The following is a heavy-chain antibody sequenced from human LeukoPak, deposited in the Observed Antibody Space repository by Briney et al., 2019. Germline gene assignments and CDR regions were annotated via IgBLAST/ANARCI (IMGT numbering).Heavy chain of an antibody. Sequence: ASVKVSCKASGYTFTSYAMNWVRQAPGQGLEWMAWISAYNGNTKYAQKFQGRVTMTTDTSTSTAYMELRSLRSDDTAVYYSARDPLRFGELLGYFDYWGQGTLVTVSS. CDR3: ARDPLRFGELLGYFDY. J-gene: IGHJ4*02. CDR1: GYTFTSYA. CDR2: ISAYNGNT. V-gene: IGHV1-18*01. D-gene: IGHD3-10*01.